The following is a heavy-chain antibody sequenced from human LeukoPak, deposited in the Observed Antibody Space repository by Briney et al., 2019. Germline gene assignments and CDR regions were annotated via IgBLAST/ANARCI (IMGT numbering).Heavy chain of an antibody. CDR3: ARDAAMV. CDR1: GGSISSYY. CDR2: IYYSGST. Sequence: PSETLPLTCTVSGGSISSYYWSWIRQPPGKGLEWIGYIYYSGSTNYNPSLKSRVTISVDTSKNQFSLKLSSVTAADTAVYYCARDAAMVWGQGTLVTISS. D-gene: IGHD5-18*01. V-gene: IGHV4-59*01. J-gene: IGHJ4*02.